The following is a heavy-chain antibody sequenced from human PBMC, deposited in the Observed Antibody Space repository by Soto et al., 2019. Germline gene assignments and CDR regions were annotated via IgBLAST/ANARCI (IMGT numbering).Heavy chain of an antibody. D-gene: IGHD3-22*01. J-gene: IGHJ4*02. CDR3: VRVGSYDNSGPDY. CDR1: GGSISSGGYY. Sequence: PSETLSLTCTVSGGSISSGGYYWSWIRQHPGKGLEWIGYIYYSGSTYYNPSLKSRVTISVDTSKNQFSLKLSSVTAADTAVYYCVRVGSYDNSGPDYWGQGTLVTVS. CDR2: IYYSGST. V-gene: IGHV4-31*03.